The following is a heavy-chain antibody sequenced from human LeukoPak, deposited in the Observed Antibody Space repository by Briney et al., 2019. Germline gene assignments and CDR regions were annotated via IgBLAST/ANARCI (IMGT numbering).Heavy chain of an antibody. J-gene: IGHJ4*02. CDR2: IIPILGIA. Sequence: SVKVSCKASGGTFSSYAISWVRQAPGQGLEWMGRIIPILGIANYAQKFQGRVTITADESTSTAYMELSSLRSEDTAVYYCARVTYSSGWYFDYWGQGTLVTVSS. CDR3: ARVTYSSGWYFDY. CDR1: GGTFSSYA. D-gene: IGHD6-19*01. V-gene: IGHV1-69*04.